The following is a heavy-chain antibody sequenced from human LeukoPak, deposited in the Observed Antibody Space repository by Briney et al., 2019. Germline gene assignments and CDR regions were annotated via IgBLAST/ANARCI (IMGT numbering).Heavy chain of an antibody. CDR1: GFTFSSYG. V-gene: IGHV3-30*18. CDR3: AKESPTIAVAGTLDF. Sequence: GGSLRLSCAASGFTFSSYGMHWVRQAPGKGLEGVAVISYDGSNKYYADSVKGRFTISRYNSKNTLYLQINSLIAEDTAVYYCAKESPTIAVAGTLDFWGQGTLVTVSS. J-gene: IGHJ4*02. D-gene: IGHD6-19*01. CDR2: ISYDGSNK.